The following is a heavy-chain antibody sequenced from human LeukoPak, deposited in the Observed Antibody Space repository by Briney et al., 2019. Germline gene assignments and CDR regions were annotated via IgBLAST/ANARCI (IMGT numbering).Heavy chain of an antibody. CDR2: IKQDGSEK. Sequence: PGGSLRLSCAASGFTFSSYWMSWVRQAPGKGLEWVANIKQDGSEKYYVDSVKGRFTISRDNAKNSLYLQMNSLRAEDTAVYYCAKPYYYDRSGSGVNHFDYWGQGTLVTVSS. D-gene: IGHD3-22*01. J-gene: IGHJ4*02. V-gene: IGHV3-7*01. CDR3: AKPYYYDRSGSGVNHFDY. CDR1: GFTFSSYW.